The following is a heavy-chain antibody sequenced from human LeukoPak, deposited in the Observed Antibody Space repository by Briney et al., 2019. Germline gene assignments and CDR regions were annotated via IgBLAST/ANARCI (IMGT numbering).Heavy chain of an antibody. Sequence: GGSLRLSCAASGFTFDDYAMHWVRQPPGKWLGWVSFISGDGSSTYYANSVKGRFTVTRDNSKNSLYLQMNSLRTEDTALYYCAKDISRNFVVVPAADYWGQGTLVTVSS. D-gene: IGHD2-2*01. CDR3: AKDISRNFVVVPAADY. CDR1: GFTFDDYA. J-gene: IGHJ4*02. CDR2: ISGDGSST. V-gene: IGHV3-43*02.